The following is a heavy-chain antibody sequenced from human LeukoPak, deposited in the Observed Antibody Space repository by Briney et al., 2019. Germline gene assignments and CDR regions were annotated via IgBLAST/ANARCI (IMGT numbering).Heavy chain of an antibody. CDR2: IHTGGTT. V-gene: IGHV3-53*01. J-gene: IGHJ3*01. CDR1: GFTVSNYY. CDR3: AKKPLIFGWDAFDL. Sequence: GGSLRLSCGASGFTVSNYYMTWVRQAPGKGLEWVSVIHTGGTTYYADSVRGRFTISRDNSKNTLYLQMNSLRAEDTAIYYCAKKPLIFGWDAFDLWGQGTMVTVSS. D-gene: IGHD3-3*01.